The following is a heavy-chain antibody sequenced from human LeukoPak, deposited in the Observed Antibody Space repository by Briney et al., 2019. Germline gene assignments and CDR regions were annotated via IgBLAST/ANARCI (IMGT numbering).Heavy chain of an antibody. CDR1: GGSISSGSYY. D-gene: IGHD6-19*01. CDR2: IYTSGST. CDR3: ARSRIVVAGRGRGCFDL. V-gene: IGHV4-61*02. Sequence: SQTLSLTCTVSGGSISSGSYYWSWIQQPAGKGLEWIGRIYTSGSTNYNPSLKSRVTISVDTSKNQFSLKLSSVTAADTAVYYCARSRIVVAGRGRGCFDLWGRGTLVTLCS. J-gene: IGHJ2*01.